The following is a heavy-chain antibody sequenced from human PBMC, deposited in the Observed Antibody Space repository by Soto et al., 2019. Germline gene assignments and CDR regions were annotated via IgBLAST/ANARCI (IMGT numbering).Heavy chain of an antibody. CDR1: GGSISSGDYY. Sequence: QVQLQESGPGLVKPSQTLSLTCTVSGGSISSGDYYWSWIRQPPGKGLEWIGYIYYSGSSYYNPSLKSRVTISVDTSKNQFSLKLSSVTAADTAVYYCARDHDTGSYGPGHWFDPWGQGTLVTVSS. J-gene: IGHJ5*02. D-gene: IGHD3-10*01. CDR2: IYYSGSS. V-gene: IGHV4-30-4*01. CDR3: ARDHDTGSYGPGHWFDP.